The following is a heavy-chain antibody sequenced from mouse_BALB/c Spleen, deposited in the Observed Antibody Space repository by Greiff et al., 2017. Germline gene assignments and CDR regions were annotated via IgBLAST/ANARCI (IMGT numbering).Heavy chain of an antibody. J-gene: IGHJ2*01. CDR2: IDPETGGT. CDR1: GYTFTDYE. Sequence: QVQLHQSGAELVRPGASVTLSCKASGYTFTDYEMHWVKQTPVHGLEWIGAIDPETGGTAYNQKFKGKATLTADKSSSTAYMELRSLTSEDSAVYYCTRSLNWGQGTTLTVSS. V-gene: IGHV1-15*01. CDR3: TRSLN.